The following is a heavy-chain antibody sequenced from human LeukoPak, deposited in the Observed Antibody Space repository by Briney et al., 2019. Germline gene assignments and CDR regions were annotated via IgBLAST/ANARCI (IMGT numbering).Heavy chain of an antibody. CDR3: ARRPHPDYYDSSGYDY. V-gene: IGHV4-61*05. CDR2: IFYSGST. J-gene: IGHJ4*02. D-gene: IGHD3-22*01. CDR1: GGSISRSTYY. Sequence: PSETLSLTCTVSGGSISRSTYYWGWIRQPPGKGLEWIGYIFYSGSTNYNPSLKSRVTISVDTSKNQFSLKLSSVTAADTAVYYCARRPHPDYYDSSGYDYWGQGTLVTVSS.